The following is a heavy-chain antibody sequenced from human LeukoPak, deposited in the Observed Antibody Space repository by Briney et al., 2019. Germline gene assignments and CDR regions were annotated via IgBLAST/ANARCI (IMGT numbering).Heavy chain of an antibody. V-gene: IGHV1-18*01. CDR2: ISAYNGYT. CDR3: ARVGGNYEGLIDY. J-gene: IGHJ4*02. Sequence: GASVKVSCKASGYTFTNFLIGWVRQAPGQGLEWMGWISAYNGYTKYAPSLQGRVTMTTDTSTRTAYMQLRSLRSDDTAMYYCARVGGNYEGLIDYWGQGTLVTVSS. CDR1: GYTFTNFL. D-gene: IGHD1-26*01.